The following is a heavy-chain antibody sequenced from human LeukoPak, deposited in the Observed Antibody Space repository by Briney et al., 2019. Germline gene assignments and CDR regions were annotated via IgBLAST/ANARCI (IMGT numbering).Heavy chain of an antibody. D-gene: IGHD1/OR15-1a*01. CDR1: GFTFDDYG. J-gene: IGHJ6*03. V-gene: IGHV3-20*04. Sequence: GGSLRLSCAASGFTFDDYGMSWVRQAPGKGLEWVSGINWNGGSTGYADSVKGRFTISRDNAKNSVYLQMNGLRAEDTAVYYCARCAGTPQYYYYYYYMDVWGKGTTVTVSS. CDR3: ARCAGTPQYYYYYYYMDV. CDR2: INWNGGST.